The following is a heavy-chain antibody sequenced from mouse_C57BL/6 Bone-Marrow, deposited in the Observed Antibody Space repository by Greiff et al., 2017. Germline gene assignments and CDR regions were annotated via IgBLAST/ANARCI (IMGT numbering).Heavy chain of an antibody. CDR3: ARVILLRYFDY. CDR1: GFTFSDYY. J-gene: IGHJ2*01. Sequence: EVKLVESEGGLVQPGSSMKLSCTASGFTFSDYYMAWVRQVPEKGLEWVANINYDGSSTYYLDSLKSRFIISRDNAKNILYLQMSSLKSEDTATYYCARVILLRYFDYWGQGTTLTVSS. V-gene: IGHV5-16*01. CDR2: INYDGSST. D-gene: IGHD1-1*01.